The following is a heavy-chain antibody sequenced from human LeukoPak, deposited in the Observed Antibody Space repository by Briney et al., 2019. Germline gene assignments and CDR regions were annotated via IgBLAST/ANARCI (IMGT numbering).Heavy chain of an antibody. D-gene: IGHD2-8*01. Sequence: GGSLRLSCAASGFTFSSYAMSWVRQAPGKGLEWVSAISGSGGSTYYADSVEGRFTVSRDNSKNTLFLQMNSLRAEDTAIYYCAKDESNGPFDYWGQGTLVTVSS. J-gene: IGHJ4*02. V-gene: IGHV3-23*01. CDR1: GFTFSSYA. CDR3: AKDESNGPFDY. CDR2: ISGSGGST.